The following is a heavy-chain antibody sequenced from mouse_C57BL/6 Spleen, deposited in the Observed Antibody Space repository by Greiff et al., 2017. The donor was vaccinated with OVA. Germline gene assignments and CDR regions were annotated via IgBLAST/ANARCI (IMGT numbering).Heavy chain of an antibody. J-gene: IGHJ2*01. CDR2: IDPSDSYT. D-gene: IGHD1-1*01. CDR1: GYTFTSYW. CDR3: ARDYGSSYNFDY. Sequence: QVQLQQPGAELVKPGASVKLSCKASGYTFTSYWMQWVKQRPGQGLEWIGEIDPSDSYTNYNHKFKGKATLTVDTSSSTAYMQLSSLTSEDSAVYYCARDYGSSYNFDYWGQGTTLTVSS. V-gene: IGHV1-50*01.